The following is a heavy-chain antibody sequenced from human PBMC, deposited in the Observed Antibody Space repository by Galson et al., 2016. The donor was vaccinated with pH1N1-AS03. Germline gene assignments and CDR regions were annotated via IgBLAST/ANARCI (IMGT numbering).Heavy chain of an antibody. D-gene: IGHD1-26*01. Sequence: SETLPLTCTVSGGSINSSPYYWGWIRQPPGKGLEWIGTIYFRGATYYSPSLKSRVTISIDSSKNLFSLSLSSVTAADTAVYYCARHVGGSYPNNLDSWGQGTLVIVSS. J-gene: IGHJ4*02. CDR3: ARHVGGSYPNNLDS. V-gene: IGHV4-39*07. CDR1: GGSINSSPYY. CDR2: IYFRGAT.